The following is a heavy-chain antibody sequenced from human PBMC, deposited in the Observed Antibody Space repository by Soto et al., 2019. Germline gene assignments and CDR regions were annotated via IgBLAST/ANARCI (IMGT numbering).Heavy chain of an antibody. CDR3: ARESSSGRRDRIDY. D-gene: IGHD6-19*01. V-gene: IGHV3-33*01. CDR2: IWYDGTNR. Sequence: GGSLRLSCVASGFTFSNHGMHWVRQAPGKGLEWVTVIWYDGTNRFYADPVKGRFTISRDISENTVYLQMDSLRSEDTAVYYCARESSSGRRDRIDYWGQGTLVTVSS. J-gene: IGHJ4*02. CDR1: GFTFSNHG.